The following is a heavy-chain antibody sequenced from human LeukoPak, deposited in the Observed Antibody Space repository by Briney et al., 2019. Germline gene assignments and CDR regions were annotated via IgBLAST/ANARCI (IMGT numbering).Heavy chain of an antibody. CDR2: TSGSGSST. J-gene: IGHJ4*02. V-gene: IGHV3-23*01. CDR3: AINYYDSSAYALHY. Sequence: GGSLRLSCAASGFTFSSYAMSWVRQAPGKGLEWVSATSGSGSSTYYADSVKGRFTISRDNSKNTLYLQMNSLRVEDTAVYYCAINYYDSSAYALHYWGQGPLVTVSS. D-gene: IGHD3-22*01. CDR1: GFTFSSYA.